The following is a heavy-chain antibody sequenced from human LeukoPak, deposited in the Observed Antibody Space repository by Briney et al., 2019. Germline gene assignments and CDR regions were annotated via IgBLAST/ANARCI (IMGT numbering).Heavy chain of an antibody. CDR3: ARAREDIVVVVAATPGWFDP. D-gene: IGHD2-15*01. V-gene: IGHV3-21*01. CDR1: RFTFSSYS. CDR2: ISSSSSYI. Sequence: GGSLRLSCAASRFTFSSYSMNWVRQAPGKGLEWVSSISSSSSYIYYADSVKGRFTISRDNAKNSLYLQMNSLRAEDTAVYYCARAREDIVVVVAATPGWFDPWGQGTLVTVSS. J-gene: IGHJ5*02.